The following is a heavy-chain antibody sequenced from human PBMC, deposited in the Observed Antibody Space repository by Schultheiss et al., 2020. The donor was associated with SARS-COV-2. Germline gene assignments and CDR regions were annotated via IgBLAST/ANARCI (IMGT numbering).Heavy chain of an antibody. CDR1: GGSVSSGSYY. D-gene: IGHD2-15*01. J-gene: IGHJ4*02. Sequence: SETLSLTCTVSGGSVSSGSYYWSWIRQPPGKGLEWIGNIYYSGSTNYNPSLKSRVTISVDTSKNQFSLKLSSVTAADTAVYYCASWWQNFDYWGQGTLVTVAS. CDR3: ASWWQNFDY. CDR2: IYYSGST. V-gene: IGHV4-61*01.